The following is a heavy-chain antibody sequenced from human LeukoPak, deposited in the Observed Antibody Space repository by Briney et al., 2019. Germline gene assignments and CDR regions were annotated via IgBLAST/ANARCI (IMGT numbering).Heavy chain of an antibody. CDR2: ISGSGGST. V-gene: IGHV3-23*01. CDR1: GFTFSSYA. CDR3: AKARYYDFWSAGFDY. Sequence: GGSLRLSCAASGFTFSSYAMSWVRQAPGKGLEWVSAISGSGGSTYYADSVKGRFTISRDNSKNTLYLQMNSLRAEDTAVYYCAKARYYDFWSAGFDYWGQGTLVTVSS. D-gene: IGHD3-3*01. J-gene: IGHJ4*02.